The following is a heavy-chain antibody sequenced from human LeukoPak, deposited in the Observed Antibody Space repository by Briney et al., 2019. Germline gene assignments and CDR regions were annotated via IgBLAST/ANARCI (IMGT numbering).Heavy chain of an antibody. Sequence: PSETLSLTCTVSGGSISSGVYYWSWVRQAPGKGLEWVSSISSSSSYIYYADSVKGRFTISRDNAKNSLYLQMNSLRAEDTAVYYCARDREGHRFDAFDIWGQGTMVTVSS. CDR1: GGSISSGVYY. J-gene: IGHJ3*02. CDR3: ARDREGHRFDAFDI. D-gene: IGHD1-26*01. CDR2: ISSSSSYI. V-gene: IGHV3-21*01.